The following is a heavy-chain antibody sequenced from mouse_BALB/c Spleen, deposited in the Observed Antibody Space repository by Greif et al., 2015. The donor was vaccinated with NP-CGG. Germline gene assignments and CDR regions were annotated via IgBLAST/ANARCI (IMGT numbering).Heavy chain of an antibody. D-gene: IGHD4-1*01. CDR3: TRDWDEDY. J-gene: IGHJ2*01. CDR1: GYTFTSYW. CDR2: IYPGDGDT. V-gene: IGHV1-87*01. Sequence: VQVVESGAELARPGASVKLSCKASGYTFTSYWMQWVKLRPGQGLEWIGAIYPGDGDTRYTQKFKGKATLTADKSSSTAYMQLSNLASEDSAVYYCTRDWDEDYWGQGTTLTVSS.